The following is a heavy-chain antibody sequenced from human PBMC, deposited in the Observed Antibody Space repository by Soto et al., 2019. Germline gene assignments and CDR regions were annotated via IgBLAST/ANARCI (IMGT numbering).Heavy chain of an antibody. CDR1: GGTLSDYA. Sequence: SVKVSCKASGGTLSDYAFSWVRQAPGQGLEWMGGIIPIFGSANYAQKLQGRVTITADESTKTAYMELSSLRSEDTAVYYCARGMTTVTPDAFDIWGQGTMVTVSS. J-gene: IGHJ3*02. D-gene: IGHD4-17*01. V-gene: IGHV1-69*13. CDR3: ARGMTTVTPDAFDI. CDR2: IIPIFGSA.